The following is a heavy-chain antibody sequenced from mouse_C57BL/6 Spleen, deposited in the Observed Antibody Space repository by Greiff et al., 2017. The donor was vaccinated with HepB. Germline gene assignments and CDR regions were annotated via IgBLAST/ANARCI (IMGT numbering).Heavy chain of an antibody. V-gene: IGHV14-2*01. CDR2: IDPEDGET. D-gene: IGHD1-1*01. J-gene: IGHJ1*03. CDR3: AKRVTTVVAEYFDV. CDR1: GFNIKDYY. Sequence: VQLKESGAELVKPGASVKLSCTASGFNIKDYYMHWVKQRTEQGLEWIGRIDPEDGETKYAPKFQGKATITADTSSNTAYLQLSSLTSEDTAVYYCAKRVTTVVAEYFDVWGTGTTVTVSS.